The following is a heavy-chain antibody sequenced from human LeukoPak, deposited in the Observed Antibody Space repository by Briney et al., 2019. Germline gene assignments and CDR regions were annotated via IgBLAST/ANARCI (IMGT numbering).Heavy chain of an antibody. CDR1: GFTFSNYW. CDR3: AKGGGSGWFDY. D-gene: IGHD6-19*01. CDR2: INTDGRST. Sequence: GGSLRLSCAASGFTFSNYWMHWVRQAPGKGLVWVSRINTDGRSTSYADSVKDRFTISRDNAKNTLYLQMNSLRPEDTAVYYCAKGGGSGWFDYWGQGTLVTVSS. V-gene: IGHV3-74*01. J-gene: IGHJ4*02.